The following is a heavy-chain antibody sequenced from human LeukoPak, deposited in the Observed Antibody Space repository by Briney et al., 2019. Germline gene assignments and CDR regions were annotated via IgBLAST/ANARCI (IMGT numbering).Heavy chain of an antibody. V-gene: IGHV3-64*04. CDR2: ISSNGGST. CDR3: AKEARIAVAGTFDY. Sequence: PGGSLRLSCSASGFTFSSYAMHWVRQAPGKGLEYVSAISSNGGSTCYADSVKGRFTIFRDNSKSTLSLQMNSLRAEDTAVYYCAKEARIAVAGTFDYWGQGTLVTVSS. CDR1: GFTFSSYA. J-gene: IGHJ4*02. D-gene: IGHD6-19*01.